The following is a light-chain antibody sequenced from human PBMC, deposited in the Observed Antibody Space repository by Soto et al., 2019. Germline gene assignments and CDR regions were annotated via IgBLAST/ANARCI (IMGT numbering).Light chain of an antibody. CDR2: TAS. J-gene: IGKJ4*01. CDR3: QQLDSYPLT. V-gene: IGKV1-9*01. Sequence: IQLTQSPSSLSASLGDRVTITCRASQGIYDYLAWYQQKQGKAPKLLIHTASNLQSGVPSRFSGSGSGTDFTLTISSLQPEDFATYYCQQLDSYPLTFGGGTKVEIK. CDR1: QGIYDY.